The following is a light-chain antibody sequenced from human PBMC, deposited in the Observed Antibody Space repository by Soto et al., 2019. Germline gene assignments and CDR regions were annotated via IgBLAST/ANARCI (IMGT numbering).Light chain of an antibody. V-gene: IGKV3-15*01. CDR2: GAS. Sequence: EMVMRQSPATLSVSPGERATLSCRASQSVSSNLAWYQEKPGQAPRLLIYGASARATGIPARFSGSGSGTEFTLTISSLQSEDFAVYYCQQYNNWPWTFGQGTKVDIK. J-gene: IGKJ1*01. CDR1: QSVSSN. CDR3: QQYNNWPWT.